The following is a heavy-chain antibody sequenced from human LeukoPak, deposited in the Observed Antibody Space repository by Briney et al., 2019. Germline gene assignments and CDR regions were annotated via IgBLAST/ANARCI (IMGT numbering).Heavy chain of an antibody. Sequence: GSLRLSCAASGFTFSSYAMHWVRQAPGKGLEWVAVISYDGSNKYYADSVKGRFTISRDNSKNTLYLQMNSLRAEDTAVYYCARDIPYGAFDIWGQGTMVTVSS. CDR2: ISYDGSNK. CDR1: GFTFSSYA. D-gene: IGHD3-10*01. V-gene: IGHV3-30-3*01. CDR3: ARDIPYGAFDI. J-gene: IGHJ3*02.